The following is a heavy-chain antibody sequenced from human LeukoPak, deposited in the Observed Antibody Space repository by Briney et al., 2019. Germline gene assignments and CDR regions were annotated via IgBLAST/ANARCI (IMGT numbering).Heavy chain of an antibody. CDR3: ASLPRIAGRPDLDY. V-gene: IGHV3-11*04. Sequence: GRSLRLSCAASGFTVSDYYMSWIRQAPGKGLEWVSYISSSGSTICYADSVKGRFTISRDNAKNSLYLQMNSLRAEDTAVYYCASLPRIAGRPDLDYWGQGTLVTGSS. CDR1: GFTVSDYY. CDR2: ISSSGSTI. D-gene: IGHD6-6*01. J-gene: IGHJ4*02.